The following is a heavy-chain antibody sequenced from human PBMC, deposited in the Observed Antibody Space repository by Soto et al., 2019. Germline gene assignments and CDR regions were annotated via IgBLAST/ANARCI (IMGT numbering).Heavy chain of an antibody. V-gene: IGHV3-30*18. J-gene: IGHJ6*02. Sequence: PGGSLRLSCAASGFTFSSYGMHWVRQAPGKGLEWVAVISYDGSNKYYADSVKGRFTISRDNSKNTLYLQMNSLRAEDTAVYYCAKESGFYYYGMDVWGQGTTVTVSS. CDR2: ISYDGSNK. CDR1: GFTFSSYG. CDR3: AKESGFYYYGMDV.